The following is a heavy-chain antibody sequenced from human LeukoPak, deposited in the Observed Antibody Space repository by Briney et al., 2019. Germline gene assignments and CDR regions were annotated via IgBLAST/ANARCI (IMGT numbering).Heavy chain of an antibody. CDR2: ISYEGDS. Sequence: SQTLSLTCAVYGVSLRGYYWSWIRQSPEKGLEWIGEISYEGDSIYNPSLKSRLTLSVDMSKNQFSLNLRSVTAADTAVYYCARGRNFVSDFYFDVWGKGTTVIVSS. J-gene: IGHJ6*03. D-gene: IGHD1-7*01. CDR3: ARGRNFVSDFYFDV. V-gene: IGHV4-34*01. CDR1: GVSLRGYY.